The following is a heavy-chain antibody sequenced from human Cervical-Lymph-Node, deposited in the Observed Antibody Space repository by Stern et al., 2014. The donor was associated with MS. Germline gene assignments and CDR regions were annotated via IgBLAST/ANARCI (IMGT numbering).Heavy chain of an antibody. D-gene: IGHD6-13*01. Sequence: EEQLVESGGGLVQPGGSLRLSCAASGFTFSSYAMSWVRQAPGKGLEWVSAISGSGGSTYYADSVKGRFTISRDNSKNTLYLQMNSLRAEDTAVYYCAKEEQHDPYYYYGMDVWGQGTTVTVSS. CDR1: GFTFSSYA. CDR3: AKEEQHDPYYYYGMDV. CDR2: ISGSGGST. J-gene: IGHJ6*02. V-gene: IGHV3-23*04.